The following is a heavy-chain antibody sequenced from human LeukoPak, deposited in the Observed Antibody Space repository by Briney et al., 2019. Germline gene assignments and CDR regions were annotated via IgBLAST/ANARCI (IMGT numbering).Heavy chain of an antibody. CDR2: ISGSGGST. CDR1: GFTFSSYA. V-gene: IGHV3-23*01. CDR3: AKDKGDYGSESPYGMDV. J-gene: IGHJ6*02. D-gene: IGHD3-10*01. Sequence: GGSLRLSCAASGFTFSSYAMSWVRQAPGKGLEWVSDISGSGGSTYYADSVKGRFTISRDNSKNTLYLQINSQRGEDTAVYYCAKDKGDYGSESPYGMDVWGQGTTVTVSS.